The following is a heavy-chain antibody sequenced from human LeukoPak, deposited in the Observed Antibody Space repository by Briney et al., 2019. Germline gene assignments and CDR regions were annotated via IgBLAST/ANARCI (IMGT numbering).Heavy chain of an antibody. CDR1: GFTFSSYA. Sequence: GGSLRLSCAASGFTFSSYAMSWVRQAPGKGLEWVSYISSSGSTIYYADSVKGRFTISRDNAKNSLYLQMNSLRAEDTAVYYCARGGDELEDHLHYFDYWGQGTLVTVSS. V-gene: IGHV3-48*04. CDR3: ARGGDELEDHLHYFDY. J-gene: IGHJ4*02. D-gene: IGHD1-1*01. CDR2: ISSSGSTI.